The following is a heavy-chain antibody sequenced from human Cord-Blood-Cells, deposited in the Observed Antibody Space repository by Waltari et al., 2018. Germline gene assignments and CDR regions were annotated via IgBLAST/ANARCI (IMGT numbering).Heavy chain of an antibody. CDR1: GGTFSSYA. V-gene: IGHV1-69*01. J-gene: IGHJ4*02. CDR3: ARVKGRGYYGSGSYIY. CDR2: ILPIFGKA. Sequence: QVQLVQSGAEVKKPGSSVKVSCKASGGTFSSYAITRVRRAPGQGLEWRGGILPIFGKANYAQKFQGRVTITADESTRTAYMELSSLRSEDTAVYYCARVKGRGYYGSGSYIYWGQGTLVTVSS. D-gene: IGHD3-10*01.